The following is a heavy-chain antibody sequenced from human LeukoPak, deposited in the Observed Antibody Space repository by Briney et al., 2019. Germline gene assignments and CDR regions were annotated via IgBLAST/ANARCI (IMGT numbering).Heavy chain of an antibody. V-gene: IGHV3-7*01. Sequence: GSLRLSCAASGFNFSSYWMSWVRQAPGKGLEGVANIKQDGREKYYVDSVKGRFTISRDNAKNSLYLQMNSLRAEDTAVYYCARDWKGPAAKRSGLVAAAGYNWFDPWGQGTLVTVSS. CDR1: GFNFSSYW. CDR2: IKQDGREK. D-gene: IGHD6-13*01. CDR3: ARDWKGPAAKRSGLVAAAGYNWFDP. J-gene: IGHJ5*02.